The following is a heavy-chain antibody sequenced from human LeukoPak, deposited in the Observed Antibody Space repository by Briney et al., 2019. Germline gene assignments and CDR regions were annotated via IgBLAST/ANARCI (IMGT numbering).Heavy chain of an antibody. D-gene: IGHD3-10*01. V-gene: IGHV3-15*01. Sequence: GGSLRLSCAASGFIFSDAYMSCVRQAPGGGREWVGRIKSKNDAGKTDYAAHVKGRFPISRDDSKNTLYLQMNSLKTEDTALYYCLLYTRGWFETNFWGQGTLVTVSS. CDR2: IKSKNDAGKT. CDR3: LLYTRGWFETNF. CDR1: GFIFSDAY. J-gene: IGHJ4*02.